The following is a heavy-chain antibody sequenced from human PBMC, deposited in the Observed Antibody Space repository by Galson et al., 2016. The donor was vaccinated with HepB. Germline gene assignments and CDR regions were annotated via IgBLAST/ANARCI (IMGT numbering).Heavy chain of an antibody. CDR2: ISGYNGNT. CDR3: ARLQGGCISTSCFLGYFSSYDAYAMDV. Sequence: SVKVSCKASGYTFTTYGINWVRQAPGQGLEWMGWISGYNGNTNYAQKFQGRVTMTTDASSSTAYMELKSLRSDDTAVYYCARLQGGCISTSCFLGYFSSYDAYAMDVWGQGTTVTVPS. V-gene: IGHV1-18*01. D-gene: IGHD2-2*01. CDR1: GYTFTTYG. J-gene: IGHJ6*02.